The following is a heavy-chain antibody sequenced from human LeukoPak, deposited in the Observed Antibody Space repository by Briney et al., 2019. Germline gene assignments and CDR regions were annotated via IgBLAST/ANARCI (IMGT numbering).Heavy chain of an antibody. Sequence: SQTLSLTCAVSGGSISSGGYSWSWIRQHPGKGLEWIGYIYYSGSTYYNPSLKSRVTISVDTSKNQFSLKLSSVTAADTAVYYCARAPYCSGGSCENAFDIWGQGTMVTVSS. CDR2: IYYSGST. V-gene: IGHV4-31*11. CDR1: GGSISSGGYS. CDR3: ARAPYCSGGSCENAFDI. D-gene: IGHD2-15*01. J-gene: IGHJ3*02.